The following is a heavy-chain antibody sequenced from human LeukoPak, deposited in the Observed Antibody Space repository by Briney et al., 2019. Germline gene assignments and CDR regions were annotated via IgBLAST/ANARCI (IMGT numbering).Heavy chain of an antibody. CDR1: GFTFSSYG. J-gene: IGHJ4*02. D-gene: IGHD3-9*01. CDR2: ISYDGSNK. Sequence: GRSLRLSCAASGFTFSSYGMHWVRQAPGKGLEWVAVISYDGSNKYYADSVKGRFTISRDNSKNTLYLQLNSPRAEDTAVYYCAEWGDYDILTGYYDSDYWGQGTLVTVSS. V-gene: IGHV3-30*18. CDR3: AEWGDYDILTGYYDSDY.